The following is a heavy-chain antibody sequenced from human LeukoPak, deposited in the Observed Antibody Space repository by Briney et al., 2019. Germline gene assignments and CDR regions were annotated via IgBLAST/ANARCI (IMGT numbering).Heavy chain of an antibody. CDR1: GGSISSSSYF. Sequence: SETLSLTCTVSGGSISSSSYFWAWIRQPPGTGPEWLGSIFYSASAYYNPSLKSRLTISVDTSKNQFSLKLSSVTAADTAVYYCARQGGGNKNWFDPWGQGTLVTVSS. CDR2: IFYSASA. D-gene: IGHD2-15*01. J-gene: IGHJ5*02. CDR3: ARQGGGNKNWFDP. V-gene: IGHV4-39*01.